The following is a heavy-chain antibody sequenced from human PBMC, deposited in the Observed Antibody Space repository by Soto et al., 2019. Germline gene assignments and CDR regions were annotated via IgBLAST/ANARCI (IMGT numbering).Heavy chain of an antibody. CDR1: GYTFIHYY. CDR2: INPNGGST. CDR3: ARSLLQGDF. D-gene: IGHD2-21*01. V-gene: IGHV1-46*01. Sequence: QVQLVQSGVEVKKPGASVKISCKASGYTFIHYYIHWVRQAPGQGLEWMAIINPNGGSTNYAQKFQGTVTVTSDTSTTTVSMELNSLESDDTAVYFCARSLLQGDFWGQGTLVTVSS. J-gene: IGHJ4*02.